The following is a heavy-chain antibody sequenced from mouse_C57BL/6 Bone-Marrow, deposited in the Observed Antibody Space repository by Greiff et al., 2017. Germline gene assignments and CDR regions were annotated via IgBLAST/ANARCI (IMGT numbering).Heavy chain of an antibody. CDR1: GFSLSTFGMG. CDR2: IWWDDDK. Sequence: QVQLKESGPGILQPSQTLSLTCSFSGFSLSTFGMGVGWIRQPSGKGLEWLAHIWWDDDKYYNPALKSRLTISKDTSKNKVFLKIANVDTADTATYYCARSWLLRGGFAYWGQGTLVTVSA. CDR3: ARSWLLRGGFAY. J-gene: IGHJ3*01. D-gene: IGHD2-3*01. V-gene: IGHV8-8*01.